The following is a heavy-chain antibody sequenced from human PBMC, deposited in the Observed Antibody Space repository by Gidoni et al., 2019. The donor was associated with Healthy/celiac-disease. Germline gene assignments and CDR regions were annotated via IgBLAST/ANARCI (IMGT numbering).Heavy chain of an antibody. D-gene: IGHD3-3*01. CDR1: GGSISSGGYY. V-gene: IGHV4-31*03. J-gene: IGHJ2*01. CDR3: ARDYYDFWSGYLSTNWYFDL. Sequence: QVQLQESGPGLVKPSQTLSLTCTVSGGSISSGGYYWSWIRQHPGKGLEWIGYIYYSGSTYYNPSLKSRVTISVDTSKNQFSLKLSSVTAADTAVYYCARDYYDFWSGYLSTNWYFDLWGRGTLVTVSS. CDR2: IYYSGST.